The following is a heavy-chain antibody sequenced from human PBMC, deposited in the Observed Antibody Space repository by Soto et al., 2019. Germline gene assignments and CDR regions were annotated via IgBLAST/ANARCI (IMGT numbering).Heavy chain of an antibody. Sequence: QIQLVQSGGEVKKPGASVKVSCKASGYNFNNYGVSWVRQAPGQGLEWMGWISAFNDKAKYAPNIQDRVTMTIDTSTNTAQMEMRRLSPDATAVYYCARPHNVLWTDSPDFDYWGQGTLVTVSA. D-gene: IGHD3-9*01. CDR3: ARPHNVLWTDSPDFDY. J-gene: IGHJ4*02. CDR1: GYNFNNYG. CDR2: ISAFNDKA. V-gene: IGHV1-18*04.